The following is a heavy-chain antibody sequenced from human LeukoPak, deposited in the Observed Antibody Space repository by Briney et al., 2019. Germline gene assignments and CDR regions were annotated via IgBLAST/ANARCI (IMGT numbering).Heavy chain of an antibody. J-gene: IGHJ4*02. CDR3: ARDKYFYDSSASIRFDY. CDR2: IYYSGST. CDR1: GGSISGYY. D-gene: IGHD3-22*01. Sequence: PSETLSLTCTVSGGSISGYYRSWIRQPPGKGLEWIAYIYYSGSTNYNPSLKSRVTISVDTSKNQFSLNLSSVTAADTAVYYCARDKYFYDSSASIRFDYWGPGILVTASS. V-gene: IGHV4-59*01.